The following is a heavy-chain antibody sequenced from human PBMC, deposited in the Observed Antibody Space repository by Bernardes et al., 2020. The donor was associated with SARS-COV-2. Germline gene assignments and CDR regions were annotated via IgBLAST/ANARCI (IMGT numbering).Heavy chain of an antibody. V-gene: IGHV1-2*02. CDR1: GYTFTGYF. Sequence: ASVKVSCKASGYTFTGYFIHWVRQAPGQRLEWMGGINPNTGGTNYVQKFQGRVTMTRDTSITTAYMELSRLGSDDTAIYFCARTRTTISTAGIPVDYWGQGTLVTVSS. J-gene: IGHJ4*02. CDR2: INPNTGGT. CDR3: ARTRTTISTAGIPVDY. D-gene: IGHD6-13*01.